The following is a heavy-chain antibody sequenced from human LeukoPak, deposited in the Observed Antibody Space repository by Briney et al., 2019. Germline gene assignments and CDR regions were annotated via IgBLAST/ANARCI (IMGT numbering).Heavy chain of an antibody. J-gene: IGHJ5*02. D-gene: IGHD3-10*01. CDR3: ARVNGSGSYSNWFDP. V-gene: IGHV4-34*01. Sequence: PSETLSLTCAVYGGSFSGYYWSWIRQPPGKGLEWIGEINHSGSTNYNPSLKSRVTISVDTSKNQFSLKLSSVTAADTAVYYCARVNGSGSYSNWFDPWGQGTLVTVSS. CDR1: GGSFSGYY. CDR2: INHSGST.